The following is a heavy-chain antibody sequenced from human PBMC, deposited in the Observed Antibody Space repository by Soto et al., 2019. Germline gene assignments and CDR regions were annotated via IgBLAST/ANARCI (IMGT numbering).Heavy chain of an antibody. J-gene: IGHJ4*02. CDR1: GFTFSSYG. CDR2: ISYDGSNK. V-gene: IGHV3-30*18. Sequence: QVQLVESGGGVVQPGRSLRLSCAASGFTFSSYGMHWVRQAPGKGLEWVAVISYDGSNKYYADSVKGRFTISRDNSKNTLYLQMNSLRAEDTAVYYCAKDPDKYSSPEDWGQGTLVTVSS. CDR3: AKDPDKYSSPED. D-gene: IGHD6-6*01.